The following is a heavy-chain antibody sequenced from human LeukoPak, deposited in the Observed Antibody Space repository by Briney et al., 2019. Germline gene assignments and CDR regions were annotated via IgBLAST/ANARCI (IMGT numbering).Heavy chain of an antibody. Sequence: PSETLSLTCAVYGGSFSGYYWSWIRQPPGKGLEWIGEINHSGSTNYNPSLKSRVTISVDTSKNQFSLKLSSVTAADTAVYYCAMGTDLGFDPWGQGSLVTVSS. J-gene: IGHJ5*02. CDR2: INHSGST. CDR3: AMGTDLGFDP. CDR1: GGSFSGYY. V-gene: IGHV4-34*01. D-gene: IGHD5-18*01.